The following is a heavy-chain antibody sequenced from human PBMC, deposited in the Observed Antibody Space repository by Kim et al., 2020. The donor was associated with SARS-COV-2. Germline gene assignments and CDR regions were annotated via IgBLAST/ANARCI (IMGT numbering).Heavy chain of an antibody. CDR1: GFTFSSYG. Sequence: GGSLRLSCAASGFTFSSYGMHWVRQAPGKGLEWVAVISYDGSNKYYADSVKGRFTISRDNSKNTLYLQMNSLRAEDTAVYYCAKARWPDYYDSSGYGYWGQGTLVTVSS. J-gene: IGHJ4*02. CDR3: AKARWPDYYDSSGYGY. V-gene: IGHV3-30*18. D-gene: IGHD3-22*01. CDR2: ISYDGSNK.